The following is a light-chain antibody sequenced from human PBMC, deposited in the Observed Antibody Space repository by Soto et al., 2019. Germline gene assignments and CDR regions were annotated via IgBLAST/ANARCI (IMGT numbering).Light chain of an antibody. V-gene: IGLV1-40*01. CDR3: QSYDRTLSAVV. CDR2: ADS. J-gene: IGLJ3*02. Sequence: QLVLTQPPSVSGAPGQRVTISCTGSTSNIGARYDVHWYQQLPGRAPKLLIHADSHRPSGVPDRFSGSKSGTSASLAITGLQAEDEADYYCQSYDRTLSAVVFGGGTKLTVL. CDR1: TSNIGARYD.